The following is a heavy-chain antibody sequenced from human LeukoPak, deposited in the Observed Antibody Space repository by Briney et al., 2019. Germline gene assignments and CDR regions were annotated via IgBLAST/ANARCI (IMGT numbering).Heavy chain of an antibody. J-gene: IGHJ6*03. V-gene: IGHV4-38-2*01. Sequence: PSETLSLTCAVSGYSLSSGYYWGWIRQPPGRGLEWIGSIYHSGSTYYNPSLKSRVTISVDTSKNQFSLKLSSVTAADTAVYYCARQITGYYYYYMDVWGKGTTVTVSS. D-gene: IGHD3-16*01. CDR2: IYHSGST. CDR1: GYSLSSGYY. CDR3: ARQITGYYYYYMDV.